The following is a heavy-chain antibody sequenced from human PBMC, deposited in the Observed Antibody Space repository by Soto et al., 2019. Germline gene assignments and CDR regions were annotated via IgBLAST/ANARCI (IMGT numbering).Heavy chain of an antibody. V-gene: IGHV3-23*01. J-gene: IGHJ6*02. CDR3: ASPPPGYGYDSYYYYYGMDV. CDR2: ISGSGGST. Sequence: EGSLRLSCAASGFTFSSYAMSWVRQAPGKGLEWVSAISGSGGSTYYADSVKGRFTISRDNSKNTLYLQMNSLRAEDTAVYYCASPPPGYGYDSYYYYYGMDVWGQGTTVTVSS. D-gene: IGHD5-18*01. CDR1: GFTFSSYA.